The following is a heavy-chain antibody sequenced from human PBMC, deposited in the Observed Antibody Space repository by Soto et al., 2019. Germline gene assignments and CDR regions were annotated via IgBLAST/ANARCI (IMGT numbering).Heavy chain of an antibody. Sequence: ASVKVSCKTSGYTFIRNGISWVRQAPGQGREWMGWISPKSGNIKYAQKLQGRVIMTTDTSTSTAYMELRSLRSYDTAVYYCVKDRDSNSWPSRDVWGPGTTVTVSS. V-gene: IGHV1-18*01. CDR1: GYTFIRNG. D-gene: IGHD3-22*01. CDR2: ISPKSGNI. J-gene: IGHJ6*02. CDR3: VKDRDSNSWPSRDV.